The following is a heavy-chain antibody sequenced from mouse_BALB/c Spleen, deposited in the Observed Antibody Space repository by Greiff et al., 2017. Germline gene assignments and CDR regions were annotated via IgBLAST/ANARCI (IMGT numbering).Heavy chain of an antibody. CDR1: GFTFSSYA. D-gene: IGHD2-3*01. J-gene: IGHJ2*01. CDR3: ARLYDGYYVDY. CDR2: ISSGGSYT. Sequence: EVKVVESGGGLVKPGGSLKLSCAASGFTFSSYAMSWVRQSPEKRLEWVAEISSGGSYTYYPDTVTGRFTISRDNAKNTLYLEMSSLRSEDTAMYYCARLYDGYYVDYWGQGTTLTVSS. V-gene: IGHV5-9-4*01.